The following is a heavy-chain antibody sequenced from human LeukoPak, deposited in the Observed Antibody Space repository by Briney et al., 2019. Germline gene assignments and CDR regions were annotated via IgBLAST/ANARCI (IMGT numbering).Heavy chain of an antibody. CDR3: ARGRHYDILTGSPTEFDY. CDR2: ISSSSSTI. Sequence: PGGSLRLSCAASGFTFSSYSMNWVRQAPGKGLEWVSYISSSSSTIYYADSVKGRFTISRDNAKNSLYLQMNSLRDEDTAVYYCARGRHYDILTGSPTEFDYWGQGTLVTVSS. D-gene: IGHD3-9*01. V-gene: IGHV3-48*02. J-gene: IGHJ4*02. CDR1: GFTFSSYS.